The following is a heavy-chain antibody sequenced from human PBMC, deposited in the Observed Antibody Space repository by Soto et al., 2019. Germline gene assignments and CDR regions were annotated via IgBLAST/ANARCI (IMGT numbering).Heavy chain of an antibody. CDR1: GFTFSSYS. D-gene: IGHD3-22*01. CDR3: AREGISWYYYDSSGYYLFDY. V-gene: IGHV3-48*01. J-gene: IGHJ4*02. Sequence: LRLSCAASGFTFSSYSMNWVRQAPGKGLEWVSYITSSSSTIYYAGSVKGRFTISRDNSKNTLYLQMNSLRAEDTAVYYCAREGISWYYYDSSGYYLFDYWGQGTLVTVSS. CDR2: ITSSSSTI.